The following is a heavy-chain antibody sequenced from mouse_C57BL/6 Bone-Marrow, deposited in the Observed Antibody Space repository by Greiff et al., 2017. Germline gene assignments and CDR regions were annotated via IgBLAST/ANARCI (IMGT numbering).Heavy chain of an antibody. CDR2: ISRGRSTI. J-gene: IGHJ3*01. V-gene: IGHV5-17*01. Sequence: EVQRLESGGGLVKPGGSLKLSCTASGFTFSDYGMHWVRQAPGKGLEWVAYISRGRSTIYYADTVKGRFTISRDNAKNTRFLQMTSLRVEDTAMEYCARGGFAYWGQGTLVTVSA. CDR1: GFTFSDYG. CDR3: ARGGFAY.